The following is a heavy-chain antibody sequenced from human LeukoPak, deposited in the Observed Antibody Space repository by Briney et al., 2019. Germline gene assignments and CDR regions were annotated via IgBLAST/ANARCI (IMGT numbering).Heavy chain of an antibody. Sequence: ASVKVSCKASGYTFTGYYMQWVRQAPGQGLEWMGWINPNSGGTNYAQKFQGRVTMTRDTSISTTYMELSRLRSDDTAVYYCARAAGAYSYGSNFDYWGQGTLVTVSS. CDR1: GYTFTGYY. J-gene: IGHJ4*02. CDR3: ARAAGAYSYGSNFDY. V-gene: IGHV1-2*02. CDR2: INPNSGGT. D-gene: IGHD5-18*01.